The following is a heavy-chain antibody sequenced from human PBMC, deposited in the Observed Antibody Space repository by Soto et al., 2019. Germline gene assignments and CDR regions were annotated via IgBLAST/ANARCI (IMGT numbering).Heavy chain of an antibody. D-gene: IGHD3-3*01. J-gene: IGHJ4*02. CDR1: GFTFSSYA. CDR2: FSGSGGST. Sequence: EALKISCAASGFTFSSYAMSWVRQAPGKGLEWVSGFSGSGGSTYYADSVKGRFTISGDNSKNTLYLQMNSLRAEDTAVYYCAKRGDYDFWSGFDYWGQGTLVTVSS. V-gene: IGHV3-23*01. CDR3: AKRGDYDFWSGFDY.